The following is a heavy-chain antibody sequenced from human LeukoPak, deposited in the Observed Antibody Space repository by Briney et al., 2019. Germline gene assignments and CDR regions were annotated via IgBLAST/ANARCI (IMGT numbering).Heavy chain of an antibody. CDR2: ISSSSSYI. D-gene: IGHD5-24*01. CDR1: GFTFSSYS. J-gene: IGHJ4*02. V-gene: IGHV3-21*01. CDR3: ARVERSSRYPPE. Sequence: GGSLRLSCAASGFTFSSYSMSWVRQAPGKGLEWVSSISSSSSYIYYADSVKGRFTISRDNAKNSLYLQMNSLRAEDTAVYYCARVERSSRYPPEWGQGTLVTVSS.